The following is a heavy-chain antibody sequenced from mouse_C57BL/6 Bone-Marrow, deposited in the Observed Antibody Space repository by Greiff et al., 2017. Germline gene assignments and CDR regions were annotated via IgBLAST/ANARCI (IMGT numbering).Heavy chain of an antibody. CDR1: GFTFSNYW. CDR2: IRLKSDNYAT. D-gene: IGHD1-1*01. CDR3: TRYYGSRQGYFDV. Sequence: EVKLVESGGGLVQPGGSMKLSCVASGFTFSNYWMNWVRQSPEKGLEWVAQIRLKSDNYATHYAESVKGRFTISRDDSKSSVYLQMSNLRAEDTGIYYCTRYYGSRQGYFDVWGTGTTVTVSS. J-gene: IGHJ1*03. V-gene: IGHV6-3*01.